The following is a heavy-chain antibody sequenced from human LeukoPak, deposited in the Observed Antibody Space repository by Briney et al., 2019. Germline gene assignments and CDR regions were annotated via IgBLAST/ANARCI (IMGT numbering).Heavy chain of an antibody. J-gene: IGHJ4*02. Sequence: GGSLRLTCAASGFTLSNYAMQWVRQAPGKGLEWVAFIRRDGDDKNYANCVKGRFTISRDNSQNTMYLQMTSLSTEDTAVYYCAKAVVIDSTNGVSPFGYWRQGTLLTVSS. CDR1: GFTLSNYA. CDR2: IRRDGDDK. CDR3: AKAVVIDSTNGVSPFGY. D-gene: IGHD2-8*01. V-gene: IGHV3-30*02.